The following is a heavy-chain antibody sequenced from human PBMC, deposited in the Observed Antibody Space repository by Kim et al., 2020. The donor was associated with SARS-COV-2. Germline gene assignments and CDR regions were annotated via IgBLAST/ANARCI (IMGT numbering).Heavy chain of an antibody. V-gene: IGHV6-1*01. CDR3: ARDTPGQKAFDI. J-gene: IGHJ3*02. Sequence: DYDGTVKSRITIHADTSKNQFSLQLISVSPEDTAIYYCARDTPGQKAFDIWGQGTMVTVSS.